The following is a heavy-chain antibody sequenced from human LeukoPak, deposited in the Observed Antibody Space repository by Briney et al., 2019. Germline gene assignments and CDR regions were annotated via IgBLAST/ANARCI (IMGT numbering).Heavy chain of an antibody. CDR3: SREDYGSGSWNDY. J-gene: IGHJ4*02. Sequence: GGSLRLSCAAAGFTFDDYGLSWVRQAPGKGLQGVSGIIWSGGSTGYADSVKGRFTISRANTKNSLYLQMNSLRDEDTALYYCSREDYGSGSWNDYWRQGTLVSLCS. D-gene: IGHD3-10*01. V-gene: IGHV3-20*04. CDR2: IIWSGGST. CDR1: GFTFDDYG.